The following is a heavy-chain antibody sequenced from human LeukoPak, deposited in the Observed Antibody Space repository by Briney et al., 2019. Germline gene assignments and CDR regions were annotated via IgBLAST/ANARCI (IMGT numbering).Heavy chain of an antibody. CDR2: IYDIGNT. D-gene: IGHD1-14*01. CDR3: ARGGMRRPYDC. J-gene: IGHJ4*02. Sequence: GGSLRLSCAVSGFTVSSNYMSWVRQAPGRGLEWVSVIYDIGNTYYADSVKGRFTISRDTSKNTVYLQMNSLRAEDTAVYYCARGGMRRPYDCWGQGALVTVSS. CDR1: GFTVSSNY. V-gene: IGHV3-53*01.